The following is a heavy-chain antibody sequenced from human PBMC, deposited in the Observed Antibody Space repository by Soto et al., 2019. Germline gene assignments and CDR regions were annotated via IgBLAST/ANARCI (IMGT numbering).Heavy chain of an antibody. V-gene: IGHV1-2*02. CDR3: ARSIAARRAGGY. CDR2: INPNSGGT. D-gene: IGHD6-6*01. CDR1: GYTFTGYY. J-gene: IGHJ4*02. Sequence: ASVKVSCKASGYTFTGYYMHWVRQAPGQGLEWMGWINPNSGGTNYAQKFQGRVTMTRDTSISTAYMELSRLRSDDAAVYYCARSIAARRAGGYWGQGTLVTVSS.